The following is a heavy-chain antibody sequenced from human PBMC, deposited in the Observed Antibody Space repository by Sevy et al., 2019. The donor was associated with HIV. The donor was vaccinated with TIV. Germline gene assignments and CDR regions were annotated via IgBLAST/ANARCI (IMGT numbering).Heavy chain of an antibody. V-gene: IGHV3-9*01. D-gene: IGHD3-10*01. Sequence: GGSLRLSCAASGFRFEDYGMHWVRRAPGKVLEWVSGIGWNSGSVGSAVSVKGRFTISRDNAKNRLYLQMNSLTSEDTALYYCAKDLLPYGSGSYPLDYWGQGTVVTVSS. CDR3: AKDLLPYGSGSYPLDY. J-gene: IGHJ4*02. CDR2: IGWNSGSV. CDR1: GFRFEDYG.